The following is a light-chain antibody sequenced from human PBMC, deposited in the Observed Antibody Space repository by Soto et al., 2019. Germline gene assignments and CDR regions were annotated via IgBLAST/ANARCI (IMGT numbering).Light chain of an antibody. CDR2: AAS. CDR3: QQNYNLPPWT. Sequence: DILMTQSPPSLSASVGDTITITCRASQSISTYLDWYQVTPGKAPKVLIYAASTLQDGVPSRFSGSGSGTDFTLTINSLQPEDFATYYCQQNYNLPPWTFGQGTKVEIK. V-gene: IGKV1-39*01. CDR1: QSISTY. J-gene: IGKJ1*01.